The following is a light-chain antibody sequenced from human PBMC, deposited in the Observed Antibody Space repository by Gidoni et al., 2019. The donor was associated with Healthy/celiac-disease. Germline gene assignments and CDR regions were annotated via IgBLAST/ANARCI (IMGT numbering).Light chain of an antibody. Sequence: IVLTQSPGTLSLSPGERATLSCRASQSVSSSYLAWYQQIPGQAPRLLIYGASSRATGIPERFSGSGSGTDFTLTISRLEPEDFAVYYCQQYGSSPKLTFGGGTKVEIK. J-gene: IGKJ4*01. CDR3: QQYGSSPKLT. CDR2: GAS. CDR1: QSVSSSY. V-gene: IGKV3-20*01.